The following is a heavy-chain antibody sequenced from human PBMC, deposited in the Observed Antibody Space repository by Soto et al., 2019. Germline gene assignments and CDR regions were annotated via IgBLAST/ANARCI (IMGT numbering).Heavy chain of an antibody. CDR1: GFTFSSYA. J-gene: IGHJ6*02. CDR3: AREYDSGSYTDYYYGMDV. D-gene: IGHD1-26*01. V-gene: IGHV3-30-3*01. CDR2: ISYDGSNK. Sequence: GGSLRLSCAASGFTFSSYAMHWVRQAPGKGLEWVAVISYDGSNKYYADSVKGRFTISRDNSKNTLYLQMNSLRAEDTAVYYCAREYDSGSYTDYYYGMDVWGQGTTVTVSS.